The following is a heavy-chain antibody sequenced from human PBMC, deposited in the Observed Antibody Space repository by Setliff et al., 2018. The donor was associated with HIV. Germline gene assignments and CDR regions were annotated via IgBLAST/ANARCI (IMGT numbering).Heavy chain of an antibody. CDR1: GDPITNDDYY. D-gene: IGHD2-2*02. CDR3: ARYTSKVDWFDP. V-gene: IGHV4-39*01. Sequence: KPSETLSLTCTVSGDPITNDDYYWGWIRQPPGKGLEWIAIIHYNGRTYYDPSLKSRVTIFVDTSKTQFYLKLRSVTASDTAVYYCARYTSKVDWFDPWGQGTLVTVSS. J-gene: IGHJ5*02. CDR2: IHYNGRT.